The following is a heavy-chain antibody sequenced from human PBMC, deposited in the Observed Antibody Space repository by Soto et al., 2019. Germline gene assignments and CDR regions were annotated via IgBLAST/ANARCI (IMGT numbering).Heavy chain of an antibody. CDR2: ISAYNGNT. CDR3: ARGLGVVVPAEDYYYYGMDV. V-gene: IGHV1-18*01. Sequence: ASVKVSCKASGYTFTSYGISWVRQAPGQGLEWMGWISAYNGNTNYAQKLQGRVTMTTDTSTSTAYMELRSLRSDDTAVYYCARGLGVVVPAEDYYYYGMDVWGQGTTVTVSS. J-gene: IGHJ6*02. D-gene: IGHD2-2*01. CDR1: GYTFTSYG.